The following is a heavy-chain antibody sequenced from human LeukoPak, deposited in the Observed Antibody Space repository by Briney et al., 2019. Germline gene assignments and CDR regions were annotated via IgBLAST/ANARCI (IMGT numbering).Heavy chain of an antibody. CDR3: ASPFSGDYFSWFDY. CDR2: ISGIGGTT. J-gene: IGHJ4*02. CDR1: GFTFSIYA. V-gene: IGHV3-23*01. Sequence: PGGSLRLSCAASGFTFSIYAMSGVPQAPGKGLEWGSAISGIGGTTYYADSVKGRFTISKDNSKNTLYLQMNSLRAEDTAVYYCASPFSGDYFSWFDYWGQGTLVTVSS. D-gene: IGHD4-17*01.